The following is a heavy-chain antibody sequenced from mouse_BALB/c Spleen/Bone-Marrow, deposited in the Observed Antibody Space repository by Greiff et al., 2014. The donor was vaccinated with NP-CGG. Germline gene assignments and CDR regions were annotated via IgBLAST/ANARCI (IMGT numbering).Heavy chain of an antibody. CDR2: ISSGGSYT. CDR3: TKIYYGYDGGYYYAMDY. J-gene: IGHJ4*01. V-gene: IGHV5-6-4*01. Sequence: EVKLVESGGGLVKPGGSLKLSCAASGFTFSSYAMSWVRQTPEKRLEWVATISSGGSYTYYPDSVKGRFTTSRDNAKNTLYLQMSSLKSEDTAMYYCTKIYYGYDGGYYYAMDYWGQGTSVTVSS. CDR1: GFTFSSYA. D-gene: IGHD2-2*01.